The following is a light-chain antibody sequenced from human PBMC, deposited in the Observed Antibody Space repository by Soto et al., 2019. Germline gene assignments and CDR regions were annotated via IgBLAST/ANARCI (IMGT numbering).Light chain of an antibody. V-gene: IGKV3-15*01. CDR1: QSVSID. CDR3: QQYNKWPQT. CDR2: GAS. J-gene: IGKJ1*01. Sequence: EIVMTQSPAPVPVSPGERVTLSCRASQSVSIDLAWYQQKPGQAPRLIIYGASTRATDIPPSFTGSGSGTEFTLTISSLQSEDIAVYYCQQYNKWPQTLGQGTKVDI.